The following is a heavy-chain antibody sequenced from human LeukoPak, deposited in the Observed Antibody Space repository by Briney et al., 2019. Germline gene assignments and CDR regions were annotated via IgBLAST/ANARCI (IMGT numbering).Heavy chain of an antibody. Sequence: GGSLRLSCAASGFTSSSYWMHWVRQAPGKGLEWVANIKQDGTEKYYVDSVKGRFTISRDNAKNSLYLQMNSLRVEDTAVYYCAKVAKYYYGSETYYFFEHWGQGTPVTASS. CDR3: AKVAKYYYGSETYYFFEH. CDR1: GFTSSSYW. CDR2: IKQDGTEK. J-gene: IGHJ4*02. V-gene: IGHV3-7*01. D-gene: IGHD3-10*01.